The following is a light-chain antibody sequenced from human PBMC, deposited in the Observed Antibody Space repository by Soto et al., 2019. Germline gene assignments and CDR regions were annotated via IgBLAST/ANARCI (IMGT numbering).Light chain of an antibody. CDR3: AAWDDSLNGGV. Sequence: QAVVTQPPSASGTPGQRVTISCSGSSSNIGSNTVNWYQQVPGTAPKPLIYSYNQRPSGVPDRFSGSKSGTSASLAISGLQSEDEADYYCAAWDDSLNGGVFGGGTKLTVL. J-gene: IGLJ3*02. V-gene: IGLV1-44*01. CDR1: SSNIGSNT. CDR2: SYN.